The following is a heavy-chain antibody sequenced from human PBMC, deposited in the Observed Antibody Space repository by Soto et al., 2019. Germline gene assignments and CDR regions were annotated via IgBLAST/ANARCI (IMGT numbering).Heavy chain of an antibody. D-gene: IGHD2-15*01. V-gene: IGHV3-23*01. CDR2: ISGSGGST. Sequence: EVQLLESGGGLVQPGGSLRLSCVASRFTFSSYAMSWVRQAPGKGLEWVSAISGSGGSTYYADSVKGRFTISRDNSKNTLYLQMNRLTAEDMAVYYCGKASASVTPLYYYYGMDVWGQGTTVTVSS. CDR3: GKASASVTPLYYYYGMDV. J-gene: IGHJ6*02. CDR1: RFTFSSYA.